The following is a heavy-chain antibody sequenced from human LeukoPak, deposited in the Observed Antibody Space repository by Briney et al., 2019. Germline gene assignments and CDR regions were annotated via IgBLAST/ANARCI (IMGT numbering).Heavy chain of an antibody. CDR1: GFTFSSYA. Sequence: GGSLRLSCAASGFTFSSYAMSWVRQAPGKGLEWVSAISGSGGSTYYADSVKGRFTISRDNSKNTLYLQMNSLGAEDTAVYYCAKAPQWFGEFSPYYYYGMDVWGQGTTVTVSS. D-gene: IGHD3-10*01. CDR2: ISGSGGST. V-gene: IGHV3-23*01. J-gene: IGHJ6*02. CDR3: AKAPQWFGEFSPYYYYGMDV.